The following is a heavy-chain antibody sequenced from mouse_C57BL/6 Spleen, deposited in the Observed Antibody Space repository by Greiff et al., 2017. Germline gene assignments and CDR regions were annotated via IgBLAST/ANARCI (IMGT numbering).Heavy chain of an antibody. J-gene: IGHJ3*01. D-gene: IGHD1-1*01. V-gene: IGHV5-6*01. CDR1: GFTFSSYG. CDR2: ISSGGSYT. Sequence: EVKLVESGGDLVKPGGSLKLSCAASGFTFSSYGMSWVRQTPDKRLEWVATISSGGSYTYYPDSVKGRFTISRDNAKNTLYLQMSSLKSEDTAMYYCARQNYYGSSCAYWGQGTLVTVSA. CDR3: ARQNYYGSSCAY.